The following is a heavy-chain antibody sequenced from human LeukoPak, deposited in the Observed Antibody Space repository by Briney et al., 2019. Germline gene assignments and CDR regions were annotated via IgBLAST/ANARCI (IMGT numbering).Heavy chain of an antibody. CDR3: ARGDFWSGDYTDAFDV. D-gene: IGHD3-3*01. CDR1: GFTFSNYW. V-gene: IGHV3-7*04. J-gene: IGHJ3*01. Sequence: GGSLRLSCAASGFTFSNYWMSWVRQAPGKGLEWVANIKPDGSEKYYVDSVKGRFSISRDNVRNALYLQMNSLRVGDTALYYCARGDFWSGDYTDAFDVWGQGTMVTVSS. CDR2: IKPDGSEK.